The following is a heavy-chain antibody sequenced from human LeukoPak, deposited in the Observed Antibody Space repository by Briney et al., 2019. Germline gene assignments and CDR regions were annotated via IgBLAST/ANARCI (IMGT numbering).Heavy chain of an antibody. J-gene: IGHJ4*02. CDR2: IYHSGGT. D-gene: IGHD3-10*01. Sequence: SETLSLTCAASGGSISSGGYSWSWIRQPPGKGLEWIGYIYHSGGTYYNPSLKSRVTISVDRSKNQFSLKLSSVTAADTAVYYCARGRGSGSYQSDYWGQGTLVTVSS. V-gene: IGHV4-30-2*01. CDR1: GGSISSGGYS. CDR3: ARGRGSGSYQSDY.